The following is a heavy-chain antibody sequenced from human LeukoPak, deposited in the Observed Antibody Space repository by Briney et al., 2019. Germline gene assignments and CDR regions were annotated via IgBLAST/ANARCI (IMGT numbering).Heavy chain of an antibody. J-gene: IGHJ4*02. CDR1: GFTLSSYA. CDR3: ASENYYDSSGYYYVGYFDY. CDR2: ISYDGSNK. V-gene: IGHV3-30*04. Sequence: GRSLTLSCPATGFTLSSYAMHWVRPARGRGLEGVAVISYDGSNKYYADSVKGRFTISRDNSKNTLYLQMNSLRAEDTAVYYYASENYYDSSGYYYVGYFDYWGQGTLVTVSS. D-gene: IGHD3-22*01.